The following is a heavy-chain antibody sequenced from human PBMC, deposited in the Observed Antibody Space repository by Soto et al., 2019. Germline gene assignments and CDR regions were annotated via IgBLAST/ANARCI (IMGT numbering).Heavy chain of an antibody. CDR1: GYTFTSYG. V-gene: IGHV1-18*01. D-gene: IGHD3-22*01. CDR2: ISADNGNT. CDR3: ARDQRYDSSGYTFDY. J-gene: IGHJ4*02. Sequence: QVQLVQSGAEVKKPGASVKVSCKASGYTFTSYGISWVRQAPGQGLEWMGWISADNGNTNYAQKLQGRVTMTTDTSTSTAYMELRSLRSDDTAVYYCARDQRYDSSGYTFDYWGQGTLVTVSS.